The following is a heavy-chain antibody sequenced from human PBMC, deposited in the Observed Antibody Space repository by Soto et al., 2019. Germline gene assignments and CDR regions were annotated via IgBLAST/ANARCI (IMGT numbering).Heavy chain of an antibody. CDR3: ARHIGDIVVVPAANYFDY. Sequence: QLQLQESGPGLVKPSETLSLTCTVSGGSISSSSYYWGWIRQPPGKGLEWIGSIYYSGSTYYNPALKSRVTISVDTSNIQFSLKLSSVTAADTAVYYCARHIGDIVVVPAANYFDYGGQGTLVTVSS. V-gene: IGHV4-39*01. CDR1: GGSISSSSYY. CDR2: IYYSGST. J-gene: IGHJ4*02. D-gene: IGHD2-2*01.